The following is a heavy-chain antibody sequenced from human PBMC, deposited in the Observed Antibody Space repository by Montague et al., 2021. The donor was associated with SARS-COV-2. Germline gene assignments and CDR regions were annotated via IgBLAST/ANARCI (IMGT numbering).Heavy chain of an antibody. V-gene: IGHV5-10-1*01. CDR3: ARRSYSSSWYDS. J-gene: IGHJ5*01. CDR1: GYSFTSYW. CDR2: IDPSDSYT. D-gene: IGHD6-13*01. Sequence: QSVAEVKTPGESLRISCKGSGYSFTSYWISWVRQMPGKGLEWMGRIDPSDSYTNYSPSFQGHVTISADKSISTAYLQWSSLKASDTAMYYCARRSYSSSWYDSWGQGTLVTVSS.